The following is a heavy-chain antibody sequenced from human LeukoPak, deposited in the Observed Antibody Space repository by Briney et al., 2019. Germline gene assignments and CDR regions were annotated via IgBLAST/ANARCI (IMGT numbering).Heavy chain of an antibody. CDR1: GFTFSNYA. CDR3: AKWGDYDVLTGYYDPDY. J-gene: IGHJ4*02. D-gene: IGHD3-9*01. V-gene: IGHV3-23*01. Sequence: PGGSLRLSCVASGFTFSNYAMSWVRQAPGKGLEWVSAITGSGGITYYADSVKGRFTISRDNSKNTLYLQMNSLRAEDTVVYYCAKWGDYDVLTGYYDPDYWGQGTLVTVSS. CDR2: ITGSGGIT.